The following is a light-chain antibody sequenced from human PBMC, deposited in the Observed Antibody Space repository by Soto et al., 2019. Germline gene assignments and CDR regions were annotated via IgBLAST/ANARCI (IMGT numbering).Light chain of an antibody. CDR3: LQDYNYPIT. J-gene: IGKJ5*01. Sequence: IQMTQSPSTLSGSVGDRVTITCRASQSIGGFLNWYQQKLGKAPKLLIYAASSLQSGVPSRFSGSGSGTDFTLTISSLQPEDFATYYCLQDYNYPITFGQGTRLEIK. CDR1: QSIGGF. V-gene: IGKV1-6*01. CDR2: AAS.